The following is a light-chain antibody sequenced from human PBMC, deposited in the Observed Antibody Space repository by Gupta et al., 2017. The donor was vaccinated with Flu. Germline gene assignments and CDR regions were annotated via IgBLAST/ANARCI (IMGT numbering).Light chain of an antibody. Sequence: ASLSVSLGEGATLSCRASETVSDNLAWYQQKPGQSPRLLIYRASTRATGIPARFSGSGPGTEFTLTISSLQSEDFATYYCQQYNIWPLWTFGQGTKVEIK. CDR1: ETVSDN. J-gene: IGKJ1*01. V-gene: IGKV3-15*01. CDR2: RAS. CDR3: QQYNIWPLWT.